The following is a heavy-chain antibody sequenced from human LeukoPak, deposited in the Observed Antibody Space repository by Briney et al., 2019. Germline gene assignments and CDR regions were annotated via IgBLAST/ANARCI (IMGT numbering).Heavy chain of an antibody. Sequence: SETLSLTCAVYGGSFSGYYWSWIRQPPGKGLEWIGEINHSGSTNYNPSLKSRVTISVDTSKNQFSLKLSSVTAADTAVYYCARLPRDGYNWGYWGQGTLVTVSS. CDR2: INHSGST. V-gene: IGHV4-34*01. D-gene: IGHD5-24*01. J-gene: IGHJ4*02. CDR3: ARLPRDGYNWGY. CDR1: GGSFSGYY.